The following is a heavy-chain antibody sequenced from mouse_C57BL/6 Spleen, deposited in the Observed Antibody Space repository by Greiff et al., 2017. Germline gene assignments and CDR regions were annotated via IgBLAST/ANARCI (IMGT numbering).Heavy chain of an antibody. CDR1: GYTFTSYW. CDR2: IDPSDSYT. Sequence: QVQLQQPGAELVMPGASVKLSCKASGYTFTSYWMHWVKQRPGQGLEWIGEIDPSDSYTNYNQKLKGKSTLTVDKSSSTAYMQLSSLTSEDSAVYYCARRGGLRQGYYFDYWGQGTTLTVSS. D-gene: IGHD2-4*01. V-gene: IGHV1-69*01. J-gene: IGHJ2*01. CDR3: ARRGGLRQGYYFDY.